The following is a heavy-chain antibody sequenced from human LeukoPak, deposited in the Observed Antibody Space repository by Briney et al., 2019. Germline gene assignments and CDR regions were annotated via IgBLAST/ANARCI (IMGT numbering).Heavy chain of an antibody. D-gene: IGHD6-13*01. J-gene: IGHJ4*02. Sequence: GGSLRLSCAASGFTFTTYAMTWVRQAPGKGLEWVSAIGGSDGNTYYADSVKGRFTISRDNSKDTLYAQMNSLRAEDGAVYYCAKSHSVEQRGYFDYWGQGTLVTVSS. CDR3: AKSHSVEQRGYFDY. CDR1: GFTFTTYA. V-gene: IGHV3-23*01. CDR2: IGGSDGNT.